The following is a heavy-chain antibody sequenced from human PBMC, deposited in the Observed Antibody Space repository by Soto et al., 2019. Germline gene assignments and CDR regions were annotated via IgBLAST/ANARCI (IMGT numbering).Heavy chain of an antibody. CDR1: GGSISSNNW. J-gene: IGHJ4*02. D-gene: IGHD3-22*01. V-gene: IGHV4-4*02. CDR2: IYHTWST. CDR3: ARTLSDSSGFDY. Sequence: QVQLQESGPGLVKPSGTLSLTCAVSGGSISSNNWWTWVRQPPGKGLEWIGEIYHTWSTNYNASLKSRVTISVDMSKSPLSLRLSSVTAADTAVYYCARTLSDSSGFDYWGQGILVTVSS.